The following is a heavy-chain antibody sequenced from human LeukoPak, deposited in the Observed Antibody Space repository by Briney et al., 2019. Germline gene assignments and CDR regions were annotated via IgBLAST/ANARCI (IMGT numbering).Heavy chain of an antibody. CDR2: IGAGDKYT. D-gene: IGHD6-13*01. J-gene: IGHJ4*02. CDR1: GFTLRNYA. V-gene: IGHV3-23*01. CDR3: ARGTSSSSWYIPFDY. Sequence: GGSLRLSCAASGFTLRNYAMSWVRQAPGKGLEWVSSIGAGDKYTYHIDSVKGRFTITRDNSKNTLYLQMNSLRAEDTAVYYCARGTSSSSWYIPFDYWGQGTLVTVSS.